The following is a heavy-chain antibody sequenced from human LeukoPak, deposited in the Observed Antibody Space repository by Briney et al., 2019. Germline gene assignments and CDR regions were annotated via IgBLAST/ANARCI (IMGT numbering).Heavy chain of an antibody. CDR1: GGSISSSNW. D-gene: IGHD2-2*01. J-gene: IGHJ3*02. V-gene: IGHV4-4*02. Sequence: SETLSLTCAVSGGSISSSNWWSWVRQPPGKGLEWIGEIYHSGSTNYNPSLKSRVTISVDKSKNQFSLKLSSVTAADTAVYYCARFRNPPRLEIVVVPAAMGNAFDIWGQGTMVTVSS. CDR3: ARFRNPPRLEIVVVPAAMGNAFDI. CDR2: IYHSGST.